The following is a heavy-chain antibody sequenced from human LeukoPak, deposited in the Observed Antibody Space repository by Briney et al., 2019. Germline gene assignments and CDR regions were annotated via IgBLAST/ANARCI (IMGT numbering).Heavy chain of an antibody. D-gene: IGHD2-15*01. Sequence: GRSLRLSCAASGFTFDDYAMHWVRQAPGKGLEWVSGISWNSGSIGYADSVKGRFTISRDDSKNTAYLQMNSLKTEDTAVYYCTRHDGCSGGSCYPDDAFDIWGQGTMVTVSS. CDR3: TRHDGCSGGSCYPDDAFDI. CDR2: ISWNSGSI. J-gene: IGHJ3*02. CDR1: GFTFDDYA. V-gene: IGHV3-9*01.